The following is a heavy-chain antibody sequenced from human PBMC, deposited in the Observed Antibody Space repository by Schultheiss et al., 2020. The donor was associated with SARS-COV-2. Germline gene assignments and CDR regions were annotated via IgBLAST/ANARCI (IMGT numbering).Heavy chain of an antibody. CDR3: ATGPALIAAAGSWSV. CDR2: IIPILDIT. Sequence: SCKGSGYTFLNYGISWVRQAPGQGLEWMGRIIPILDITNYAQKFQGRVTMTEDTSTDTAYMELSSLRSEDTAVYYCATGPALIAAAGSWSVWGQGTTVTVAS. CDR1: GYTFLNYG. V-gene: IGHV1-69*04. J-gene: IGHJ6*02. D-gene: IGHD6-13*01.